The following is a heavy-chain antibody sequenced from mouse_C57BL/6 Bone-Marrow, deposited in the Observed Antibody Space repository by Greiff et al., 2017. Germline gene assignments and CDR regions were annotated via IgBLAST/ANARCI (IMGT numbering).Heavy chain of an antibody. V-gene: IGHV1-72*01. CDR3: ARSYYGNYGAMDD. Sequence: LQQPGASVKLSCKASGYTFTSYWMHWVKQRPGRGLEWIGRIDPNSGGTKYNEKFKSKATLTVDKPSSTAYMQLSSLTSEDSAVYYCARSYYGNYGAMDDCGQGTSVTVSS. J-gene: IGHJ4*01. CDR1: GYTFTSYW. CDR2: IDPNSGGT. D-gene: IGHD2-10*01.